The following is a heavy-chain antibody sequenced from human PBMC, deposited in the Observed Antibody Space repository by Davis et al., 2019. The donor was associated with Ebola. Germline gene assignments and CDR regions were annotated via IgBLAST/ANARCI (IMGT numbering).Heavy chain of an antibody. CDR2: INPDCTGT. Sequence: GESLKISCAASGFTFSHFHIHWVRQTPGTGLVWVARINPDCTGTNYADSVKGRFTISGDNAKNTLSLQMSSLRVEDTAVYYCVRDSGYYSHDYWGHGTLVTISS. V-gene: IGHV3-74*01. CDR1: GFTFSHFH. J-gene: IGHJ4*01. CDR3: VRDSGYYSHDY. D-gene: IGHD5-12*01.